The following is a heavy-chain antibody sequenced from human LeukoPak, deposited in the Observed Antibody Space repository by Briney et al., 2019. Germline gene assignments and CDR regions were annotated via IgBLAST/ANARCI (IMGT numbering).Heavy chain of an antibody. V-gene: IGHV3-72*01. J-gene: IGHJ6*02. CDR3: ARLVVVAGYHALDV. CDR1: GFTFSDHY. Sequence: GGSLRLSCAASGFTFSDHYMDWVRQAPGKGLEWVGRIRNKANSYTTAYAASVKGRFTISRDDSKNSLYLQMNSLKTEDTALYYSARLVVVAGYHALDVWGQGTTVTVSS. D-gene: IGHD2-15*01. CDR2: IRNKANSYTT.